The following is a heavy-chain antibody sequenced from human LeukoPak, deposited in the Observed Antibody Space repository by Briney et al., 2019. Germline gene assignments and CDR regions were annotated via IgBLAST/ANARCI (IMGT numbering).Heavy chain of an antibody. CDR3: AREGLWFGESCMDV. CDR1: GGTFSSYA. CDR2: IIPIFGTA. D-gene: IGHD3-10*01. V-gene: IGHV1-69*13. Sequence: SVKLSCKASGGTFSSYAISWVRQAPGQGLEWMGGIIPIFGTANYAQKFQGRVTITADESTSTAYMELSSLGSEDTAVYYCAREGLWFGESCMDVWGQGTTVTVSS. J-gene: IGHJ6*02.